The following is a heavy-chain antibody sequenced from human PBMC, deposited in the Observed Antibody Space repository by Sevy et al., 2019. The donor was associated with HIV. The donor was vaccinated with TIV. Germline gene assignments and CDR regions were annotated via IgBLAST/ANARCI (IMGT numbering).Heavy chain of an antibody. V-gene: IGHV1-69*06. CDR2: IIPIFGTA. D-gene: IGHD2-21*02. Sequence: ASVKVSCKASGGTFSSYAISWVRQAPGQGLEWMGGIIPIFGTANYAQKFQGRVTITADKSTSTAYMELSSLRSEDTAVHYCARGGAYCGGDCYSYGAVYYYYYYMDVWGKGTTVTVSS. CDR1: GGTFSSYA. J-gene: IGHJ6*03. CDR3: ARGGAYCGGDCYSYGAVYYYYYYMDV.